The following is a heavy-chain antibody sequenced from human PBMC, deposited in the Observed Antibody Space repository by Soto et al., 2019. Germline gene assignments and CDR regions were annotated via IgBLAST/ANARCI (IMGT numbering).Heavy chain of an antibody. J-gene: IGHJ4*02. V-gene: IGHV4-30-2*01. CDR2: IYHSGST. CDR3: ARASGIAVAGLDY. Sequence: LSLTCAVSGGSISSGGYSWSWTRQPPGKGLEWIGYIYHSGSTYYNPSLKSRVTISVDRSKNQFSLKLSSVTAADTAVYYCARASGIAVAGLDYWGQGTLVTVSS. D-gene: IGHD6-19*01. CDR1: GGSISSGGYS.